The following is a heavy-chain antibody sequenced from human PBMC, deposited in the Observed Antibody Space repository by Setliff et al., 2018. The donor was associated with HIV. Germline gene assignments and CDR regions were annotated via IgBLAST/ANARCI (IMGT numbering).Heavy chain of an antibody. CDR3: ARDPYPERGAFDI. J-gene: IGHJ3*02. Sequence: SETLSLTCTVSGGSISSGSYYWSWIRQPAGKGLEWIGRIYTSGSTNYNPSLKSRVTISVDTSKNHFSLKLSSVTAADTAVYYCARDPYPERGAFDIWGQGTMVTVSS. V-gene: IGHV4-61*02. CDR1: GGSISSGSYY. CDR2: IYTSGST. D-gene: IGHD1-1*01.